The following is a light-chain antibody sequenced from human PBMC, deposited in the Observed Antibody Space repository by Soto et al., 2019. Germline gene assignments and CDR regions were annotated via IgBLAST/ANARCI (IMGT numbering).Light chain of an antibody. CDR2: EVS. V-gene: IGLV2-14*01. J-gene: IGLJ1*01. Sequence: QSVLTQPASVSGSPGQSITISCTGTSSDVGGYNYVSWYQQHPGKAPKLMIYEVSNRPSGVSKRVSGAKSGNTASLTISGLQAEDEADYYCSSYTSSSTLGVFGTGTKVTVL. CDR3: SSYTSSSTLGV. CDR1: SSDVGGYNY.